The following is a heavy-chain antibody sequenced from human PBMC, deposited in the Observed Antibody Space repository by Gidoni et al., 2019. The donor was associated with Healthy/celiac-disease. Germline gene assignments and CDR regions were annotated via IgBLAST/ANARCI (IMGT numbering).Heavy chain of an antibody. CDR1: GCSISSSSYY. CDR3: ARLTPIIVVVTAIRGYFDS. V-gene: IGHV4-39*01. J-gene: IGHJ4*02. Sequence: QLQLQESVPGLVKPSETLSLTCTVCGCSISSSSYYWGWIREPPGKGLAWIGSIYYSGRTYYTPSLKSRVTISVDTSKNQFSLKLSSVTAADTAVYYCARLTPIIVVVTAIRGYFDSWGQGTLVTVSS. D-gene: IGHD2-21*02. CDR2: IYYSGRT.